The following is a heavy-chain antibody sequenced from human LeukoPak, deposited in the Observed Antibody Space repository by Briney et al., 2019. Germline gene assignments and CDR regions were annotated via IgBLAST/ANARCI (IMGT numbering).Heavy chain of an antibody. Sequence: QSGGSLRLSCAASGFTFSNSALSWVRQAPGKGLEWVSVMYSGGNTYYADSVKGRFTISRDNSKNTVYLQMSSLRAEDTAIYYCARDVVATIRGSPVAFDIWGQGTMVTVSS. V-gene: IGHV3-23*03. J-gene: IGHJ3*02. D-gene: IGHD5-12*01. CDR2: MYSGGNT. CDR1: GFTFSNSA. CDR3: ARDVVATIRGSPVAFDI.